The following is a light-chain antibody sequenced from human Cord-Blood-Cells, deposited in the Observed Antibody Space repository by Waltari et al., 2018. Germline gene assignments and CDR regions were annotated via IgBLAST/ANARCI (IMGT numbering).Light chain of an antibody. CDR2: KAS. CDR3: QQYNSYSPT. CDR1: QSISSW. V-gene: IGKV1-5*03. J-gene: IGKJ4*01. Sequence: DIQMTQSPSTLSASVGDRVTITCRASQSISSWLAWYHQKPGKAPKLLIYKASSLESVVPSRFSGSGSGTEFTLTISSLQPDDFATYYCQQYNSYSPTFGGGTKVEIK.